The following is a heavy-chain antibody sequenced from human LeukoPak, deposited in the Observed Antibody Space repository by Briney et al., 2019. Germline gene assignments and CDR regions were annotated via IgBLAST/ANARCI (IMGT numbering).Heavy chain of an antibody. J-gene: IGHJ1*01. V-gene: IGHV4-39*01. CDR2: IYYSGST. Sequence: PSETLSLTCTVSGSSVTNRNYYWGWIRQPPEKGLEWIGSIYYSGSTYQSPSLRSRVTISVDTSKNQISLELNSVTAADTALYFCATLPTVMNLYFFEQWGQGTLVTVSS. CDR1: GSSVTNRNYY. D-gene: IGHD3-16*01. CDR3: ATLPTVMNLYFFEQ.